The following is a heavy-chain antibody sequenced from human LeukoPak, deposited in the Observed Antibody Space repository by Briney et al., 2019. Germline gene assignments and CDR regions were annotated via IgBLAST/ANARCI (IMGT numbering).Heavy chain of an antibody. CDR3: ARGREDTAWSPPDY. V-gene: IGHV3-30-3*01. CDR2: ISYDGSNK. Sequence: GGSLRLSCAASGFTFSSYAMHWVRQAPGKGLEWVAVISYDGSNKYYADSVKGRFTISRDNSKNTLYLQMNSLRAEDTAVYYCARGREDTAWSPPDYWGQGTLVTVS. D-gene: IGHD5-18*01. CDR1: GFTFSSYA. J-gene: IGHJ4*02.